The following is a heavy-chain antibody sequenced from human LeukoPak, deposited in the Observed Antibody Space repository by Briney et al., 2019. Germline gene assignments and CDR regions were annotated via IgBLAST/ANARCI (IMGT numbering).Heavy chain of an antibody. CDR1: GGSISSGGYY. J-gene: IGHJ6*02. CDR2: IYYSGST. D-gene: IGHD2-2*01. Sequence: SQTLSLTCTVSGGSISSGGYYWSWLRQHPGKGLEWIGYIYYSGSTYYNPSLKSRVTISVDTSKNQFSLKLSSVTAADTAVYYCAGWGSSTGYYYYYGMDVWGQGTTVTVSS. V-gene: IGHV4-31*03. CDR3: AGWGSSTGYYYYYGMDV.